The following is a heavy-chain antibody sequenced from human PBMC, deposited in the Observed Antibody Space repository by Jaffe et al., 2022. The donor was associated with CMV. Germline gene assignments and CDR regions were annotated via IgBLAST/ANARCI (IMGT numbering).Heavy chain of an antibody. CDR2: INSDETNT. D-gene: IGHD2-8*01. CDR1: GFTFSTYR. Sequence: VQLVESGGGLVQPGGSLRLSCAASGFTFSTYRMHWVRQAPGKGLVWVSLINSDETNTNYADSVKGRFTISRDNAKNTLYLQMKSLRAEDTAVYYCARDKNGLGYWGQGTLVTVSS. V-gene: IGHV3-74*01. CDR3: ARDKNGLGY. J-gene: IGHJ4*02.